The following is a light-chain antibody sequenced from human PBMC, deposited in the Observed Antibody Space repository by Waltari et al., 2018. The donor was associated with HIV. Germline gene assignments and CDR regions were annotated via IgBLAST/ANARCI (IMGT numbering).Light chain of an antibody. J-gene: IGKJ4*01. CDR1: QDITSW. CDR3: HQAHSFLVT. V-gene: IGKV1D-12*01. CDR2: AAS. Sequence: DIQMTQFPSFVSASVGDRVTINCRASQDITSWLAWYQQKPGKAPKALIYAASTLQSGVPSRFSGSGSGTDFTLTIFSLEPEDSATYYCHQAHSFLVTFGGGTKLEIK.